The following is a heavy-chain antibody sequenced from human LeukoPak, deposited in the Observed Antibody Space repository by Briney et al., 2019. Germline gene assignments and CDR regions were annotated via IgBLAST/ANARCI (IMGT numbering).Heavy chain of an antibody. CDR1: GYTFTSYG. V-gene: IGHV1-3*01. Sequence: ASVKVSCKASGYTFTSYGMDWVRQAPGQRLEWMGWINAGNGNTKCSQQFQGRVTITRDTSTSTAYMELSSLRSEDTAVYYCARADEGIAVAGTGTWFDPWGQGTLVTVSS. D-gene: IGHD6-19*01. CDR2: INAGNGNT. J-gene: IGHJ5*02. CDR3: ARADEGIAVAGTGTWFDP.